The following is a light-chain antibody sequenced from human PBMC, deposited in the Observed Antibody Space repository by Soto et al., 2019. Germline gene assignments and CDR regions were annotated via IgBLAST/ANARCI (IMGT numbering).Light chain of an antibody. Sequence: EIVLTQSPGTLSLSPGERATLSCRASQSVSSSYLAWYQQKPGQAPRLLIYGASSRATGIPDRFSGSGSGTDFTLTISRLEPEEFAVYYCQQYGSSPMYPFGQGTKLEIK. CDR1: QSVSSSY. CDR2: GAS. CDR3: QQYGSSPMYP. V-gene: IGKV3-20*01. J-gene: IGKJ2*01.